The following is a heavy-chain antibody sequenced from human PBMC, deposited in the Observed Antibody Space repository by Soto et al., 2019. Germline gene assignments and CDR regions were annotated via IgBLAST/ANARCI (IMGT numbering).Heavy chain of an antibody. J-gene: IGHJ6*01. D-gene: IGHD3-22*01. CDR3: ASSGYYDSSGYSFYYYYYGMDV. CDR2: ISSSGSTI. Sequence: EVQLVESGGGLVQPGGSLRLSCAASGFTFSSYEMNWVRQAPGKGLEWVSYISSSGSTIYYADSVKGRFTISRDNAKNSLYLQMNSLRAEDTAVYYCASSGYYDSSGYSFYYYYYGMDVW. V-gene: IGHV3-48*03. CDR1: GFTFSSYE.